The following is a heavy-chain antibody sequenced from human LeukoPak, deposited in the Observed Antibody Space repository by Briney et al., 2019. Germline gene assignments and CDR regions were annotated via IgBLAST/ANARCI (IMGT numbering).Heavy chain of an antibody. Sequence: PGGSLRLSCAASGFTFDDYAMHWVRQAPGKGLEWVSGISWNSGSIGYADSVKGRFTISRDNAKNSLYLQMNSLRAEDTALYYCAKDPYGSGRNSADYWGQGTLVTVSS. V-gene: IGHV3-9*01. CDR2: ISWNSGSI. D-gene: IGHD3-10*01. J-gene: IGHJ4*02. CDR1: GFTFDDYA. CDR3: AKDPYGSGRNSADY.